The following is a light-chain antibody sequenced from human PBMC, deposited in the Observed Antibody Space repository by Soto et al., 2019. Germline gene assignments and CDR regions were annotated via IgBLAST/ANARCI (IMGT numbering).Light chain of an antibody. Sequence: IQMTQSPSSLSASVGDRVTITCQSSQDISNYLNWYQQKPGKAPKLLISDASNLETEVPSRFSGSRSGTDFTFTISSLQPEDSATYYYQQSDHPLLTFGPGTKLDL. CDR1: QDISNY. V-gene: IGKV1-33*01. J-gene: IGKJ3*01. CDR2: DAS. CDR3: QQSDHPLLT.